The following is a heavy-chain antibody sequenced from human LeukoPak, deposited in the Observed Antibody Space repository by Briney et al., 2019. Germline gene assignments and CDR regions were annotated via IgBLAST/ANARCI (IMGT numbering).Heavy chain of an antibody. CDR2: ISAGGGTT. V-gene: IGHV3-23*01. CDR1: GCTFTSYA. CDR3: AKGSASWSTSPLDY. D-gene: IGHD1-1*01. J-gene: IGHJ4*02. Sequence: PGGSLRLSCAASGCTFTSYAMSWVRQAPGKGLEWVSSISAGGGTTYYADSAKGRFTISRDNSKNALSLQMNSLRAEDTAVYYCAKGSASWSTSPLDYWGQGTLVTVSS.